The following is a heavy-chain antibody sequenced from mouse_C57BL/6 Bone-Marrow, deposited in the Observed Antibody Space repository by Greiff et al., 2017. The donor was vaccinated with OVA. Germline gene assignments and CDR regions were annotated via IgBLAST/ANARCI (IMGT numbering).Heavy chain of an antibody. CDR1: GFSLTSYG. V-gene: IGHV2-2*01. CDR3: ARLDYDGAWFAY. D-gene: IGHD2-4*01. Sequence: QVQLKESGPGLVQPSQSLSITCTVSGFSLTSYGVHWVRQSPGKGLEWLGVIWSGGSTDYNAAFISRLSISKDNSKSQVFFKMNSLQADDTAIYYCARLDYDGAWFAYWGQGTLVTVSA. CDR2: IWSGGST. J-gene: IGHJ3*01.